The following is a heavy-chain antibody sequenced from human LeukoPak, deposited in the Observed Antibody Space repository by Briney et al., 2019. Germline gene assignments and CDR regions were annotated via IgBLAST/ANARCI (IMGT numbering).Heavy chain of an antibody. CDR1: GFTFSSYS. V-gene: IGHV3-21*01. D-gene: IGHD2-2*01. Sequence: GGSLRLSCAASGFTFSSYSMNWVRQAPGKGLEWVSSISSSSSYIYYADSVKGRFTISRDNAMNSLYLQMNSLRAEDTAVYYCARDPTSWDYYYGMDVWGQGTTVTVSS. CDR3: ARDPTSWDYYYGMDV. J-gene: IGHJ6*02. CDR2: ISSSSSYI.